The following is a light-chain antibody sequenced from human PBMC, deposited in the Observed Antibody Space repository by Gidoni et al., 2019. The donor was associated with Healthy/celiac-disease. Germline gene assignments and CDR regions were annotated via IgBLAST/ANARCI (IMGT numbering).Light chain of an antibody. CDR2: GAS. J-gene: IGKJ1*01. V-gene: IGKV3-15*01. CDR3: QQYNTWWT. CDR1: QSVSSN. Sequence: EIVMTQSPATLSVSPGERATLSGRASQSVSSNLAWYQQNPGQAPRLLIYGASTRATGIPARFSGSGSGTEFTLTISSLQSEDFAVYYCQQYNTWWTFGQGTKVEIK.